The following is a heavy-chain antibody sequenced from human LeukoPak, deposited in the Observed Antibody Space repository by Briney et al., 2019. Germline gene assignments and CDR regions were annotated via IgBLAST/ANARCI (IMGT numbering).Heavy chain of an antibody. J-gene: IGHJ4*02. CDR2: IKQDGGEK. D-gene: IGHD1-26*01. V-gene: IGHV3-7*01. CDR3: ARLGGSYYTY. CDR1: GFAFSSYW. Sequence: GGSLRLSCVASGFAFSSYWMSWVRQAPGKGLEWVANIKQDGGEKYYVDSVKGRSTISRDNAKNSLFLQMNSLRVEDTAVYYCARLGGSYYTYWGQGTLVTVSS.